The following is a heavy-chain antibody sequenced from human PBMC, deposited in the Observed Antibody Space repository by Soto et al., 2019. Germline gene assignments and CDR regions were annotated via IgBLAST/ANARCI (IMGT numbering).Heavy chain of an antibody. V-gene: IGHV3-30*03. J-gene: IGHJ6*02. CDR3: ARSRDGYSVYFYYGMDV. D-gene: IGHD4-4*01. CDR2: ILHDGSAE. CDR1: GFTFTSYD. Sequence: QVQLVESGGGVVQPGRSLRLSCAASGFTFTSYDMHWVRQAPGKGLEWMALILHDGSAEYYADSVKGRFTISRDNSKSTLYLQMNSLRAEDTAVYYFARSRDGYSVYFYYGMDVWGQGTTVTVSS.